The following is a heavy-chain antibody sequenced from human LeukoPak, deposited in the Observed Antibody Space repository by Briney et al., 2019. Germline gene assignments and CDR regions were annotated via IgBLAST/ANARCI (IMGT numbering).Heavy chain of an antibody. D-gene: IGHD3-16*02. CDR2: INHSGST. V-gene: IGHV4-34*01. CDR3: ARGRYSNEDYVWGSYRPCCSDY. Sequence: KSSETLSLTCAVYGGSFSGYYWSWIRQPPGKGLDWIGEINHSGSTNYNPSLKSRVTISVDTSKNQFSLKLSSVTAADTAVYYCARGRYSNEDYVWGSYRPCCSDYWGQGTLVTVSS. CDR1: GGSFSGYY. J-gene: IGHJ4*02.